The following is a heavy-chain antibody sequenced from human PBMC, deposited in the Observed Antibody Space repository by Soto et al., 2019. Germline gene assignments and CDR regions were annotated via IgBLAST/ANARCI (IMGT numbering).Heavy chain of an antibody. Sequence: GGSLRLSCAASGFTFSSYAMHWVRQAPGKGLEWVAVISYDGSNKYYADSVKGRFTISRDNSKNTLYLQMNSLRAEDTAVYYCAREIVVVPAAIRAGMDVWGQGTTVTVSS. CDR1: GFTFSSYA. J-gene: IGHJ6*02. V-gene: IGHV3-30-3*01. CDR3: AREIVVVPAAIRAGMDV. CDR2: ISYDGSNK. D-gene: IGHD2-2*01.